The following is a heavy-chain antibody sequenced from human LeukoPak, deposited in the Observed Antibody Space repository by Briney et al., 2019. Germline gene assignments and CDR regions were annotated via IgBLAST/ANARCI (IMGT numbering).Heavy chain of an antibody. CDR2: INPNSGGT. J-gene: IGHJ3*02. CDR1: GYTFTGYY. D-gene: IGHD3-22*01. Sequence: GASVKVSCKASGYTFTGYYMHWVRQAPGQGLEWMGWINPNSGGTNYAQKFQGRVTMTRDTSISTAYMELSRLRSDDTAVYYCARQLIVVPEAAFDIWGQGTMVTVSS. CDR3: ARQLIVVPEAAFDI. V-gene: IGHV1-2*02.